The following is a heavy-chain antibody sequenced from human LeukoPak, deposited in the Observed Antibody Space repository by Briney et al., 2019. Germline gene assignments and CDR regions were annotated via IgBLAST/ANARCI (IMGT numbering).Heavy chain of an antibody. CDR2: VYPGDSNT. J-gene: IGHJ6*02. CDR1: GYSFTTYW. Sequence: GESLKISCQGSGYSFTTYWIAWVRQTPGKGLEWMGVVYPGDSNTRYSPSFQGQVTISADKSISTAFLQWSSLKASDTAMYYCATSYSRSSVYFYYGLDFWGRGTTVTVSS. V-gene: IGHV5-51*01. CDR3: ATSYSRSSVYFYYGLDF. D-gene: IGHD6-6*01.